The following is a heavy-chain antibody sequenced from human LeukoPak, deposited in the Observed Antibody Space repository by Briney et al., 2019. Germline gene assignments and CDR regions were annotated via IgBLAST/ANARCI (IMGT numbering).Heavy chain of an antibody. Sequence: GGSLRLSCAASGFTFSSYAMSGVHHAPGRGLEWVSAISGSGGSTYYADSVKGRFTISRDNSKNTMYLQMNSLRAEDTAVYYCARLFSNTFYYHSGTHLDYWGQGTLVTVSS. CDR3: ARLFSNTFYYHSGTHLDY. J-gene: IGHJ4*02. CDR1: GFTFSSYA. D-gene: IGHD3-10*01. CDR2: ISGSGGST. V-gene: IGHV3-23*01.